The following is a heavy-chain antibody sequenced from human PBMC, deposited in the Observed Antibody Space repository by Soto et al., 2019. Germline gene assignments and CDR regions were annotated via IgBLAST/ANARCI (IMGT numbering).Heavy chain of an antibody. CDR3: ARDSRYSSSWRAYYYYYMDV. V-gene: IGHV4-4*02. CDR2: IYHSGST. D-gene: IGHD6-13*01. Sequence: SETLSLTCAVSSGSISSSNWWSWVRQPPGKGLEWIGEIYHSGSTNYNPSLKSRVTISVDKSKNQFSLKLSSVTAADTAVYYCARDSRYSSSWRAYYYYYMDVWGKGTTVT. J-gene: IGHJ6*03. CDR1: SGSISSSNW.